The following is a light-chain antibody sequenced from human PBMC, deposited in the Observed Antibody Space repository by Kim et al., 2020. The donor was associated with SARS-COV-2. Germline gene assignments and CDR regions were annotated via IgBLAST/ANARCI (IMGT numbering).Light chain of an antibody. CDR1: SSNIGNNY. CDR3: GTWDSSLSAGV. CDR2: DNS. Sequence: GQKVTISCSGSSSNIGNNYLSWYQQLPGTAPKLLIYDNSKRPSGIPDRFSGSKSGTSATLGITGLQTGDEADYYCGTWDSSLSAGVFGGGTQLTVL. J-gene: IGLJ2*01. V-gene: IGLV1-51*01.